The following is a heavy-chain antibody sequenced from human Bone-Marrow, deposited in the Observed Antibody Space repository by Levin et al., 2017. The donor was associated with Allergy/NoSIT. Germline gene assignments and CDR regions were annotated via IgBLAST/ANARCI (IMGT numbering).Heavy chain of an antibody. D-gene: IGHD6-19*01. CDR2: INPNSGDT. CDR1: GYTFTDYF. Sequence: GESLKISCKASGYTFTDYFIHWVRLAPGQGLEWMGWINPNSGDTDSAQNFQDRVTMTRDTSISTAYMELSSLTSNDTALYYCARISSAASDIWGQGTVVTVSS. J-gene: IGHJ3*02. CDR3: ARISSAASDI. V-gene: IGHV1-2*02.